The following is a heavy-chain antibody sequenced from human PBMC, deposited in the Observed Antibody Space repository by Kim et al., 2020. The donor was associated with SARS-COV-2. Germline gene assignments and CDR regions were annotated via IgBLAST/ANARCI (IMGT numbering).Heavy chain of an antibody. Sequence: SETLSLTCAVYGGSFSDYRWSWIRQSPGKGLEWIGEITDGGRTNYNPSLKSRADISVDSSKNQFHLKLSSVTVADTAVYYCARGKRDISMVVVVFIADSQHFDYWGRGTSVTVSS. V-gene: IGHV4-34*01. D-gene: IGHD3-22*01. J-gene: IGHJ4*02. CDR3: ARGKRDISMVVVVFIADSQHFDY. CDR1: GGSFSDYR. CDR2: ITDGGRT.